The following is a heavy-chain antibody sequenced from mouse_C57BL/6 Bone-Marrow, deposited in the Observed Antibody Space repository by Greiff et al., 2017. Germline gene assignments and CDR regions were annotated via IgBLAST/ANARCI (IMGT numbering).Heavy chain of an antibody. CDR2: IRDAGSDT. Sequence: EVQRLQSGAGLVKPGGSLKLSCAASGFTFTSYAMSWVRQTPDKSLEWVASIRDAGSDTYYPHNVKGRFTISRDNPNNKRYLQMSNLKSEDTAMYYCARDYREGVWDLDDWGTGTTVTVSS. V-gene: IGHV5-4*01. CDR1: GFTFTSYA. CDR3: ARDYREGVWDLDD. J-gene: IGHJ1*03.